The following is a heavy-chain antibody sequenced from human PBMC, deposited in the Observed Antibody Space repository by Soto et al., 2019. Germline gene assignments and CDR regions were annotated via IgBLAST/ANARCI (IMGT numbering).Heavy chain of an antibody. CDR1: GGSLSGSY. V-gene: IGHV4-34*01. CDR3: TSPGYCSDGTCYPDY. CDR2: IHHSGST. Sequence: SETLSLTCAVYGGSLSGSYWSWIRQPPGTGLEWIREIHHSGSTYYNPSLKSRVTLSVDTSKNQFSLKLNSVPAADTAVYYCTSPGYCSDGTCYPDYGGQGTLVTVSS. D-gene: IGHD2-15*01. J-gene: IGHJ4*02.